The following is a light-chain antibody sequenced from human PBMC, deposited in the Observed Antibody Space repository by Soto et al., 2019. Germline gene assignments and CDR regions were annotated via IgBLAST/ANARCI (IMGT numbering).Light chain of an antibody. J-gene: IGKJ1*01. CDR3: QHMRT. V-gene: IGKV1-5*01. CDR2: DAS. CDR1: QNINNW. Sequence: GDRVTITCRASQNINNWIAWYQQKPGKAPKFLIYDASTLESGVPSRFSGSGFGTEFSLTISILQPDDFGSYYCQHMRTFGQGTKVEMK.